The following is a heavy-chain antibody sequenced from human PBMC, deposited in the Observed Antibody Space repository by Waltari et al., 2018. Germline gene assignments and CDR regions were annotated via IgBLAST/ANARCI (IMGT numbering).Heavy chain of an antibody. CDR3: ARVRGDCSGGSCYYYGMDV. CDR2: IYHSGST. D-gene: IGHD2-15*01. V-gene: IGHV4-4*02. CDR1: GGSISSSNW. Sequence: QVQLQESGPGLVKPSGTLSLTCAVSGGSISSSNWWSWVRQPPGKGLEWIGEIYHSGSTHYNPSLKSRVTISVDKSKNQFSLKLSSVTAAETAVYYCARVRGDCSGGSCYYYGMDVWGQGTTVTVSS. J-gene: IGHJ6*02.